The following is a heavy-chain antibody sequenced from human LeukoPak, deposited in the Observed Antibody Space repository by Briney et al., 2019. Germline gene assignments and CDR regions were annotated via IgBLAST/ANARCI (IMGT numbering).Heavy chain of an antibody. Sequence: GGSLRLSCAASGFTFSTSAMSWVRQAPGKGLEWVSGISGSGGSTNYADSVKGRFTISRDNSKNTLYLEMNSLSAEDTAVYYCAMSRGYNNKYYFDSWGQGTLVTVSS. D-gene: IGHD5-24*01. CDR2: ISGSGGST. CDR1: GFTFSTSA. V-gene: IGHV3-23*01. J-gene: IGHJ4*02. CDR3: AMSRGYNNKYYFDS.